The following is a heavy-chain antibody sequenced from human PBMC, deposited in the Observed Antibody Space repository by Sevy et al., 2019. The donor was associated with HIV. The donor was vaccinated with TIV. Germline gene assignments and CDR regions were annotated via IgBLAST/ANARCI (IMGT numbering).Heavy chain of an antibody. D-gene: IGHD1-1*01. J-gene: IGHJ4*02. V-gene: IGHV1-3*01. CDR1: GYTFIFYA. CDR3: ARDVEGALKYFDS. Sequence: ASVKVSCKASGYTFIFYAVHWVRQAPGQRLEWMGWINAGNGNTKYSQNLQGRLTITRDTSASTTYMELTSLRSEDTAVYHCARDVEGALKYFDSWGQGTLVTVSS. CDR2: INAGNGNT.